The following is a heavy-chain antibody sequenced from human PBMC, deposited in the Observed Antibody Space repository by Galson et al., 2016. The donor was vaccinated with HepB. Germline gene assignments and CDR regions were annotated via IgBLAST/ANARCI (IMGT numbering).Heavy chain of an antibody. CDR1: GFTFSSHA. V-gene: IGHV3-30*04. Sequence: SLRLSCAASGFTFSSHAMHWVRQAPGKGLEWVAVISYDGTSKHYADSVKGRFTISRDDSKNTLYLQMNSLRAEDTAVYYCAKDTARYCSSTSCSYGMDVWGQGTTVTVSS. D-gene: IGHD2-2*01. J-gene: IGHJ6*02. CDR3: AKDTARYCSSTSCSYGMDV. CDR2: ISYDGTSK.